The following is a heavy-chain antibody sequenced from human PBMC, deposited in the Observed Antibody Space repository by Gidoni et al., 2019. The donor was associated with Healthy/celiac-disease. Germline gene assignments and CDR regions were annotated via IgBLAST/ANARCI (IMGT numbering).Heavy chain of an antibody. V-gene: IGHV4-39*01. D-gene: IGHD5-12*01. J-gene: IGHJ5*02. CDR2: IYYSGST. Sequence: QLQLQESGPGLVKPSETLSLTCTVPGGPISSSSYYWGWIRQPPGKGLEWIGSIYYSGSTYYNPSLKSRVTISVDTSKNQFSLKLSSVTAADTAVYYCAKQEMATIRSWFDPWGQGTLVTVSS. CDR1: GGPISSSSYY. CDR3: AKQEMATIRSWFDP.